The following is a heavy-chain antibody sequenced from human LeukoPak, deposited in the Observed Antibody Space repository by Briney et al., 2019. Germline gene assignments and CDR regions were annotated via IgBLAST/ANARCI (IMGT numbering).Heavy chain of an antibody. D-gene: IGHD3-22*01. V-gene: IGHV4-34*01. CDR2: INHSGST. Sequence: SETLSLTCAVYVGSHSGYYWSCIRQPPGKGLEWIGEINHSGSTNYNPSLKSRVTISVDTSKNQFSLKLSSVTAADTAVYYCARGYYYDSSGHAFDIWGQGTMVTVSS. CDR1: VGSHSGYY. J-gene: IGHJ3*02. CDR3: ARGYYYDSSGHAFDI.